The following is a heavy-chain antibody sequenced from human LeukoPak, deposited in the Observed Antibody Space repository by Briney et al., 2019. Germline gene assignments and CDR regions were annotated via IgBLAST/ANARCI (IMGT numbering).Heavy chain of an antibody. Sequence: GGSLRLSCEASGFTFTTYSMTWVRQAPGKGLEWVSIISSGSSAIFSADALKGRFTISRDDAKNLLYLDMNSLRAEDTAVYYCARGRSSSSWYTQFLFDYWGQGTLVTVSS. D-gene: IGHD6-13*01. J-gene: IGHJ4*02. V-gene: IGHV3-21*01. CDR3: ARGRSSSSWYTQFLFDY. CDR1: GFTFTTYS. CDR2: ISSGSSAI.